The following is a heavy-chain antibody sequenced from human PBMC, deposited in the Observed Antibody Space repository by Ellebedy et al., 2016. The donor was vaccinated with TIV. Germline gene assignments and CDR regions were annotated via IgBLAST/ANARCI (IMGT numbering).Heavy chain of an antibody. J-gene: IGHJ4*02. CDR3: ARGLWFGDQIYYFDY. Sequence: AASVKVSCKASGYTFTGCYIHWVRQAPGQGLEWMGGFIPAFRRADYAQKFQGRVTITADESTKTADMELTSLTSEDTAMYFCARGLWFGDQIYYFDYWGQGTLVTVS. CDR1: GYTFTGCY. CDR2: FIPAFRRA. D-gene: IGHD3-10*01. V-gene: IGHV1-69*13.